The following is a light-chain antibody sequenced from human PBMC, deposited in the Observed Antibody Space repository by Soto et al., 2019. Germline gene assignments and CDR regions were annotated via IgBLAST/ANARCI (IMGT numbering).Light chain of an antibody. CDR2: DNN. CDR1: SSNIGNNY. Sequence: QSVLTQPPSVSAAPGQKVTISCSGSSSNIGNNYVSWYQQLPGTAPKLLIYDNNKRPSGIPDRFSGSKSGTSATLGITGRXXXXXXXXXCGTWDSSLSAVVFGGGTKL. V-gene: IGLV1-51*01. CDR3: GTWDSSLSAVV. J-gene: IGLJ2*01.